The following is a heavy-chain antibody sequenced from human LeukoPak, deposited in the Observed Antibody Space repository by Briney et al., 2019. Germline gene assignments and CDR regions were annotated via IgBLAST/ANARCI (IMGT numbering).Heavy chain of an antibody. CDR3: TRHRRPPYSSSCFDY. V-gene: IGHV4-4*07. CDR2: IYTSGST. D-gene: IGHD6-6*01. CDR1: GGSISSYY. Sequence: PSETLSLTCTVSGGSISSYYWSWIRQPAGKGLEWIGRIYTSGSTNYNPSLKSRVTMSVDTSKNQFSLKLSSVTAADTVVYYCTRHRRPPYSSSCFDYWGQGTLVTVSS. J-gene: IGHJ4*02.